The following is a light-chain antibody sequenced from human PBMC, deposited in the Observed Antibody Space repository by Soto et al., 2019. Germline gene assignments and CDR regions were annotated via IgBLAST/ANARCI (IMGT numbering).Light chain of an antibody. J-gene: IGLJ3*02. CDR3: CSYAGSPWV. CDR1: SSDVGGYNY. Sequence: SALTQPRSVSGSPGQSVTISCTGTSSDVGGYNYVSWYQQHSGKAPKLMIYDVSKRPSGVPDRFSGSKSGNTASLTISGLQAEDEADYYCCSYAGSPWVFGGGTKVTVL. CDR2: DVS. V-gene: IGLV2-11*01.